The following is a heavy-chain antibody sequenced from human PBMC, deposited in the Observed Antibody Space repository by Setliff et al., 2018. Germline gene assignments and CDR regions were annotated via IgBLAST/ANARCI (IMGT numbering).Heavy chain of an antibody. V-gene: IGHV1-69*13. CDR2: IIPIFGTA. CDR3: AIPSSGNFYFDY. Sequence: SVKVSCKASGGTFSSYAITWVRQAPGQGLEWMGGIIPIFGTAKYAQKLQGRVTITADQSTRTAYMELSSLRSEDTAVYYCAIPSSGNFYFDYWGQGTLVTVSS. D-gene: IGHD1-26*01. CDR1: GGTFSSYA. J-gene: IGHJ4*02.